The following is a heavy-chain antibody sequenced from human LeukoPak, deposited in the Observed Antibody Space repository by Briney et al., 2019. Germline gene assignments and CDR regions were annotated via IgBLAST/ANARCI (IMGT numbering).Heavy chain of an antibody. J-gene: IGHJ5*02. D-gene: IGHD3-3*01. CDR3: AKDHKNLGWSGIRFDP. CDR1: GFTFSSYG. CDR2: IRYDGSNK. V-gene: IGHV3-30*02. Sequence: GGSLRLSCAASGFTFSSYGMHWVRQAPGKGLEWVAFIRYDGSNKYYADSVKGRFTISRDNSKNTLYLQMNSLRAEDTAVYYCAKDHKNLGWSGIRFDPWGQGTLVTVSS.